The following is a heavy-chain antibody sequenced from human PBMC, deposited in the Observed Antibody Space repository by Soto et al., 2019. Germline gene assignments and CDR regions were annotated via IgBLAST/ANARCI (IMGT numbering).Heavy chain of an antibody. Sequence: GSLRLSCAASGFPFSSYSLSWVRQAPGKGLEWVSAIRGSGGSTYHADSVKGRFTSARDNSKNTLYLQMNSLRAEDTAVYYCAKFQGSSWSLPDYWGQGTLVTVSS. CDR3: AKFQGSSWSLPDY. CDR1: GFPFSSYS. V-gene: IGHV3-23*01. J-gene: IGHJ4*02. D-gene: IGHD6-13*01. CDR2: IRGSGGST.